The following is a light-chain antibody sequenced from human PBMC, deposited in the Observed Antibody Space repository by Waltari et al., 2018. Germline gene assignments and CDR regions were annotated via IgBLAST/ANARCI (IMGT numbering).Light chain of an antibody. J-gene: IGLJ3*02. CDR2: STN. Sequence: QTVVIQEPSFSVFPGGNVKLTCRLRSGPGSPTSYPIWYQQTPAQAPRPLIYSTNTRSAGVPDRISGSILGNKAALTITGAQADDESDYYCVLYMGGGILFGGGTKLTVL. CDR3: VLYMGGGIL. CDR1: SGPGSPTSY. V-gene: IGLV8-61*01.